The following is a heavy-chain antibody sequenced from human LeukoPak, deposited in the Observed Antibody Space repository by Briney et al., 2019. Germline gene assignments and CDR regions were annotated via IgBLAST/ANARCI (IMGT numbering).Heavy chain of an antibody. J-gene: IGHJ4*02. CDR2: INPSGGST. D-gene: IGHD3-10*01. V-gene: IGHV1-46*01. CDR1: GYTFTSYY. Sequence: ASVKVSCKASGYTFTSYYMHWVRQAPGQGLEWMGIINPSGGSTSYAQKLQGRVTMTTDTSTSTAYMELRSLRSDGTAVYYCARDQKGSGSYSLFDYWGQGTLVTVSS. CDR3: ARDQKGSGSYSLFDY.